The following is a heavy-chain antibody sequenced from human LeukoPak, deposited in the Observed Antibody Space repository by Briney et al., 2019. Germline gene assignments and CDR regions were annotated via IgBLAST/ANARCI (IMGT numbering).Heavy chain of an antibody. Sequence: GGSLRLSCAASGFTFSAYAMTWVRQAPGKGPEWVSAISGSGTYYADSVKGRFTISRDNSKNTLYLQMNSLRAEDTALYYCAKGSKVVPGTYYYYMDVWGKGTTVTVSS. CDR3: AKGSKVVPGTYYYYMDV. CDR2: ISGSGT. D-gene: IGHD2-2*01. J-gene: IGHJ6*03. CDR1: GFTFSAYA. V-gene: IGHV3-23*01.